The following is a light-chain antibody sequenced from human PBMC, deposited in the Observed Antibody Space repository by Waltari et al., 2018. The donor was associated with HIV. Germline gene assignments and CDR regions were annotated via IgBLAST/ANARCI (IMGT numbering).Light chain of an antibody. Sequence: QTALTQPASVSGSPGQSITISCTGTSSDVGAYNLVSWYQQHPGKAPRLIIYDVSERPAGVSIRFTGSKSGNTASLTISGLQAEDEADYYCCSYVSEIVPCVFGGGTKLTVL. CDR1: SSDVGAYNL. J-gene: IGLJ3*02. CDR2: DVS. V-gene: IGLV2-23*02. CDR3: CSYVSEIVPCV.